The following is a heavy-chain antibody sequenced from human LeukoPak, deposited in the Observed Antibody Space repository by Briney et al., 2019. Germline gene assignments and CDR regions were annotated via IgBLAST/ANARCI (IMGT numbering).Heavy chain of an antibody. V-gene: IGHV1-46*01. CDR2: INPSGGST. CDR3: ARDMREYRYGPFDY. D-gene: IGHD5-18*01. J-gene: IGHJ4*02. Sequence: ASVKVSCKASGSTHTSYYMHWVRQAPGQGLEWMGIINPSGGSTSYAQKFQGRVTMTRDTSTSTVYMELSCLRSEDTAVYYCARDMREYRYGPFDYWGQGTLVIVSS. CDR1: GSTHTSYY.